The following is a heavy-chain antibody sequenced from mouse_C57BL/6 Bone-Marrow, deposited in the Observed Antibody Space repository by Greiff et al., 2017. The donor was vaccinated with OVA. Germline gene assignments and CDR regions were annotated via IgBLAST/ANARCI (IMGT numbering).Heavy chain of an antibody. CDR3: ARERGSYYYGEEYFDY. D-gene: IGHD1-1*01. J-gene: IGHJ2*01. V-gene: IGHV1-78*01. CDR1: GYTFTDHT. CDR2: IYPRDGST. Sequence: QVQLKQSDAELVKPGASVKISCKVSGYTFTDHTIHWMKQRPEQGLEWIGYIYPRDGSTKYNEKFKGKATLTADKSSSTTYMQLNSLTSEDSAVYFCARERGSYYYGEEYFDYWGQGTTLTVSS.